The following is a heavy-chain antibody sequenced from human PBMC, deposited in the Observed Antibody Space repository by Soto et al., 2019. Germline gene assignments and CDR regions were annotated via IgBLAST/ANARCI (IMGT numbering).Heavy chain of an antibody. D-gene: IGHD2-21*01. V-gene: IGHV4-39*01. J-gene: IGHJ5*02. CDR3: ARPYPKVGPDYSYQVGFDP. CDR1: GGSISSSSYY. CDR2: IYYSGST. Sequence: SETLSLTCTVSGGSISSSSYYWGWIRQPPGKGLEWIGSIYYSGSTYYNPSLKSRVTISVDTSKNQFSLKLSSVTAADTAVYYCARPYPKVGPDYSYQVGFDPWGQGTLVTVSS.